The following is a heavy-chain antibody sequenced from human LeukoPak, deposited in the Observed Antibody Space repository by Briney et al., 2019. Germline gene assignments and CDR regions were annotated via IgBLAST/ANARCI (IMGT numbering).Heavy chain of an antibody. D-gene: IGHD6-25*01. Sequence: GRSLRLSCATSGFTFTAYGLHWVRQAPGMGLEWVAVVWVDGNNKFYADSVKGRFTISRDNSRSTLYLHMNSLRDDDTAVYYCAKAARLGPSHFDYWGRGTLVTASS. CDR3: AKAARLGPSHFDY. CDR1: GFTFTAYG. J-gene: IGHJ4*02. CDR2: VWVDGNNK. V-gene: IGHV3-33*03.